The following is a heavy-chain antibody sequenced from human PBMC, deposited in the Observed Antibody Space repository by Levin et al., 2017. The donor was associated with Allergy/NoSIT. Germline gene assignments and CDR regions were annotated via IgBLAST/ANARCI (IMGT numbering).Heavy chain of an antibody. V-gene: IGHV4-39*07. Sequence: SETLSLTCTVSGGSISSSSYYWGWIRQPPGKGLEWIGSIYYSGSTYYNPSLKSRVTISVDTSKNQFSLKLSSVTAADTAVYYCARVSGDYGDYDEGYNWFDPWGQGTLVTVSS. D-gene: IGHD4-17*01. CDR2: IYYSGST. J-gene: IGHJ5*02. CDR3: ARVSGDYGDYDEGYNWFDP. CDR1: GGSISSSSYY.